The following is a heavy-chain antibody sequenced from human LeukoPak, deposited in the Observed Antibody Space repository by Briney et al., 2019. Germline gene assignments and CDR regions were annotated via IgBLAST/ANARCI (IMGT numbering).Heavy chain of an antibody. CDR2: INSDGSST. CDR3: ARASYDVLTG. CDR1: RFTFSTYW. J-gene: IGHJ4*02. Sequence: GGSLRLSCAASRFTFSTYWMHWVRQAPGKGLVWVSRINSDGSSTDYADSVKGRFTISRDNAKKSLYLQMNTLRTEDTAVYYCARASYDVLTGWGQGTLVAVSS. V-gene: IGHV3-74*01. D-gene: IGHD3-9*01.